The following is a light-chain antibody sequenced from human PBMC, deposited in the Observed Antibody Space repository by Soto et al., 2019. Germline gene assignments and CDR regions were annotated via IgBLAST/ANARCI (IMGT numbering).Light chain of an antibody. CDR2: DVS. CDR1: SSDVGAYYH. V-gene: IGLV2-11*01. CDR3: CSYAGSYTVV. J-gene: IGLJ2*01. Sequence: QSVLTQPRSVSGSPGRSVTISCAGTSSDVGAYYHVSWYQQHPDKAPKLMIYDVSRRPSGVPDRFSGSKSGNTASLTISGLQAEDEADYYCCSYAGSYTVVFGGGTQLTVL.